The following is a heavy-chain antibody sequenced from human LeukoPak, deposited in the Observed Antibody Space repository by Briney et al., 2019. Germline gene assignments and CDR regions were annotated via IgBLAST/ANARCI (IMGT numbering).Heavy chain of an antibody. D-gene: IGHD2-2*01. J-gene: IGHJ5*02. CDR1: GGSISSGDYY. CDR2: IYYSGSA. CDR3: ARDVVVVPAAREGWFDP. Sequence: SETLSLTRTVSGGSISSGDYYWSWIRQPPGKGLEWIGYIYYSGSAYYNPSLKSRVTISVDTSKNQFSLKLSSVTAADTAVYYCARDVVVVPAAREGWFDPWGQGTLVTVSS. V-gene: IGHV4-30-4*01.